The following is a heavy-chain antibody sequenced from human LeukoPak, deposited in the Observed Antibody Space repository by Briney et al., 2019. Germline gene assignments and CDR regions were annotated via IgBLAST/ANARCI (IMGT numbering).Heavy chain of an antibody. CDR2: IFGGGST. D-gene: IGHD2-21*01. CDR3: ASPGETPFDH. CDR1: GFTVSSNY. V-gene: IGHV3-66*01. Sequence: PGGSLRLSCAASGFTVSSNYMSWVRQAPGKGLEWVSIIFGGGSTNYADSVKGRFTISRDNSKNTVDLQMNSLRAEDTAVYYCASPGETPFDHWGQGTLVTVSS. J-gene: IGHJ4*02.